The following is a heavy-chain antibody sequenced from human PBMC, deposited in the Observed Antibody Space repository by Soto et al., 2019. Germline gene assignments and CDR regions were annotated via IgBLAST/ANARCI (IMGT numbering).Heavy chain of an antibody. CDR1: GFSFFSYA. Sequence: EVRLLESGGHVVQPGESLRLSCTGSGFSFFSYAMSWVRQAPGKGLEWVSTISGSGGHTYYADSVKGRFVVSRDNDKNTAYLHMSSLTGEDTAVYFCAKIEMGWFAHWGQGTQVTVSS. D-gene: IGHD2-8*01. CDR2: ISGSGGHT. V-gene: IGHV3-23*01. CDR3: AKIEMGWFAH. J-gene: IGHJ5*02.